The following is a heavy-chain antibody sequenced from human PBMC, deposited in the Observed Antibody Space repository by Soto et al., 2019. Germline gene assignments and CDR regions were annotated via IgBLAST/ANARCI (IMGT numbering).Heavy chain of an antibody. J-gene: IGHJ4*02. Sequence: PSETLSLTCAVYGGSLSDYAWTWIRQAPRRGLEWIGEVDTSGSTYYNPSLKSRVTISVDTSKNQFSLKLSSVTAADTAVYYCARHCPDIVAAITWGYYFDYWGQGTLVTVSS. CDR3: ARHCPDIVAAITWGYYFDY. D-gene: IGHD5-12*01. V-gene: IGHV4-34*01. CDR1: GGSLSDYA. CDR2: VDTSGST.